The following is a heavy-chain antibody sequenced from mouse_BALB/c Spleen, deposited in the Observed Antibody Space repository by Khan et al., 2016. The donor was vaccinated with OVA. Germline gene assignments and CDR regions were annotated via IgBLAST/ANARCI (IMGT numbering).Heavy chain of an antibody. J-gene: IGHJ3*01. D-gene: IGHD3-2*02. CDR3: SGDCCCSLFAF. CDR1: GYTFTEYA. V-gene: IGHV1S137*01. Sequence: VQLQESGTELVRPGVSVKISCKGSGYTFTEYAMNWVKERHEKSLEWIGVISTYNGDARYNQKFKGKATLTVDKSSSTAYMELGRLTSEDSAIYYSSGDCCCSLFAFWGQGTLVTVSA. CDR2: ISTYNGDA.